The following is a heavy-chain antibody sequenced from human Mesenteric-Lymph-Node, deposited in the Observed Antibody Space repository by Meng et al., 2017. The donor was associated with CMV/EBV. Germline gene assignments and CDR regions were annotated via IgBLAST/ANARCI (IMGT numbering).Heavy chain of an antibody. J-gene: IGHJ6*02. Sequence: LSLTCAASGFTFSSYVMHWVHQAPGKGLEWVAVVSYDGSNKYYTDSVKGRFTISRDNSKNTVYVQMNSLRAEDTAVYYCARDNRIAAAATGEGYYYYYGMDVWGQGTTVTVSS. V-gene: IGHV3-30*04. CDR2: VSYDGSNK. D-gene: IGHD6-13*01. CDR1: GFTFSSYV. CDR3: ARDNRIAAAATGEGYYYYYGMDV.